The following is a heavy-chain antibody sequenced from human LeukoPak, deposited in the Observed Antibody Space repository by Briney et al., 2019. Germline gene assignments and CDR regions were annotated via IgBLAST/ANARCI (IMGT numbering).Heavy chain of an antibody. D-gene: IGHD3-22*01. CDR3: ARGPYYDSSGYCVV. CDR1: GGSFSGYY. V-gene: IGHV4-34*01. J-gene: IGHJ4*02. Sequence: SETVSLTCAVYGGSFSGYYWSWIRQPPGKGLEWIGEINHSGSTNYNPSLKSRVTISLDTSKNQFSLKLSSVTAADTAVYYCARGPYYDSSGYCVVWGQGTLVTVSS. CDR2: INHSGST.